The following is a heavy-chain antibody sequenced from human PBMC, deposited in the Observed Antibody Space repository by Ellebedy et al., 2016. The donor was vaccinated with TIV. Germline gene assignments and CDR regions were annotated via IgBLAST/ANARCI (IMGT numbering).Heavy chain of an antibody. D-gene: IGHD1-1*01. CDR2: ISGSGGST. J-gene: IGHJ4*02. Sequence: GESLKISXAASGFTFSSYAMSWVRQAPGKGLEWVSAISGSGGSTYYADSVKGRFTISRDNSKNTLYLQMNSLRAEDTAVYYCARVGLERRTPPDYWGQGTLVTVSS. CDR3: ARVGLERRTPPDY. CDR1: GFTFSSYA. V-gene: IGHV3-23*01.